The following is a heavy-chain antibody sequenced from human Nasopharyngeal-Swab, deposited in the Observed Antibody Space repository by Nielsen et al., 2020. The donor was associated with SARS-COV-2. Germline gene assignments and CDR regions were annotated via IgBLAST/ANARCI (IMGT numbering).Heavy chain of an antibody. CDR2: ISWNSGSI. J-gene: IGHJ6*02. CDR1: GFTFDDYA. Sequence: GGSLRLSCAASGFTFDDYAMHWVRHAPGKGLEWVSGISWNSGSIGYADSVKGRFTISRDNAKNSLYLQMNSPRAEDTALYYCATLGGYSGYDSEYGMDVWGQGTTVTVSS. D-gene: IGHD5-12*01. V-gene: IGHV3-9*01. CDR3: ATLGGYSGYDSEYGMDV.